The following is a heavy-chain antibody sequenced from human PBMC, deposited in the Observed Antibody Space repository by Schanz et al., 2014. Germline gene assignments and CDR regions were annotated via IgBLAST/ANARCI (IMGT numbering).Heavy chain of an antibody. CDR2: VSASGGCP. CDR1: GFTFRSYA. V-gene: IGHV3-23*01. D-gene: IGHD6-13*01. CDR3: TKPGIPAALTGPGVWFDP. J-gene: IGHJ5*02. Sequence: EVQVLESGEGLVQPGGSLRLSCIGSGFTFRSYALGWVRQAPGKGLEWVSLVSASGGCPFYADSEKGRFTISRDNSRNTVYLQMSSLRAEDTAIDYCTKPGIPAALTGPGVWFDPWGQGTLVTVSS.